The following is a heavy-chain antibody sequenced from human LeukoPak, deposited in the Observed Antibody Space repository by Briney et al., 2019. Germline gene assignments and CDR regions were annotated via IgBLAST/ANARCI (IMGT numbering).Heavy chain of an antibody. Sequence: QPGGSLSLSCVAPGFTFSTYGMHWVRQAPGKGLEWVAVIWYDGSNKYYADSVKGRFTISRDNSKNTLYLQMNSRRAEDTAVYYCARNKITAAWYFDLWGRGTLVTVSS. CDR2: IWYDGSNK. CDR3: ARNKITAAWYFDL. J-gene: IGHJ2*01. CDR1: GFTFSTYG. D-gene: IGHD3-10*01. V-gene: IGHV3-33*01.